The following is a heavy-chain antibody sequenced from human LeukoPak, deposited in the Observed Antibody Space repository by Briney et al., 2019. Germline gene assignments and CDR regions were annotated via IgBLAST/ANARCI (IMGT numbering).Heavy chain of an antibody. D-gene: IGHD6-13*01. CDR3: ARAPGYSHPDY. CDR1: GGTFSSYT. V-gene: IGHV1-69*13. Sequence: SVKVSCKASGGTFSSYTINWVRQAPGQGLEWMGGIIPVFGTANYVQKFQGRVTITADESTSTVYMELSSLRSEDTAVYYCARAPGYSHPDYWGQGTLVTVSS. J-gene: IGHJ4*02. CDR2: IIPVFGTA.